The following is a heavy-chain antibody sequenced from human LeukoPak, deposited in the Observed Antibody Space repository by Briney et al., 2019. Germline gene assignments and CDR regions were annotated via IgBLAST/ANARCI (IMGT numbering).Heavy chain of an antibody. CDR2: ISSSSSYI. V-gene: IGHV3-21*01. D-gene: IGHD3-9*01. Sequence: GGSLRLSCAASGFTFSSYSMNWVRQAPGKGLEWVSSISSSSSYIYYADSVKGRFTISRDNAKNSLYLQMNSLRAEDTAVYNCARLAGYYNGYYFDYWGQGTLVTVSS. CDR1: GFTFSSYS. J-gene: IGHJ4*02. CDR3: ARLAGYYNGYYFDY.